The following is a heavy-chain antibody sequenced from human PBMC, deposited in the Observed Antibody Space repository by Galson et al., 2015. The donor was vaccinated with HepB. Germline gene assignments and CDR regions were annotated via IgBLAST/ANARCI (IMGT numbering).Heavy chain of an antibody. D-gene: IGHD2-15*01. CDR2: IKSKTSGGAI. CDR3: TTQKGVCIDGCYGRGLNN. CDR1: GFTFSDAW. V-gene: IGHV3-15*01. J-gene: IGHJ4*02. Sequence: SLRLSCAASGFTFSDAWMSWVRQAPGKGLEFVGHIKSKTSGGAIDYAAPVQGRFTISRDDSKNQLYLQMNSLKIEDTAVYYCTTQKGVCIDGCYGRGLNNWGQGSLVTVSS.